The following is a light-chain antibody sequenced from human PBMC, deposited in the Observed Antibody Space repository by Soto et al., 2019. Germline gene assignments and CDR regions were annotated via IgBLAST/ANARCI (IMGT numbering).Light chain of an antibody. J-gene: IGLJ2*01. CDR2: EVS. CDR1: SSDVGGYNY. CDR3: SSYTSSSTLV. V-gene: IGLV2-14*01. Sequence: QSALTQPASVSGSPGQSITISCTGTSSDVGGYNYVSWYQQHPGKAPKLMIYEVSNRPSGVSNRFSGSKSGNTASLTISGRQAEDDADYYCSSYTSSSTLVFGGGTKVTVL.